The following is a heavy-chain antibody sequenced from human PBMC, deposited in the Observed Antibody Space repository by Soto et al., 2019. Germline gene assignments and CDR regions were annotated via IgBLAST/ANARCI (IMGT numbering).Heavy chain of an antibody. Sequence: GASVKVSCKASGGTFSSYAISWVRRAPGQGLEWMGGIIPIFGTANYAQKFQGRVTITADESTGTAYMELSSLRSEDTAVYYCARDRFSDFWSGYVEPYYYYGMDVWGQGTTVTVSS. CDR1: GGTFSSYA. J-gene: IGHJ6*02. CDR2: IIPIFGTA. D-gene: IGHD3-3*01. CDR3: ARDRFSDFWSGYVEPYYYYGMDV. V-gene: IGHV1-69*13.